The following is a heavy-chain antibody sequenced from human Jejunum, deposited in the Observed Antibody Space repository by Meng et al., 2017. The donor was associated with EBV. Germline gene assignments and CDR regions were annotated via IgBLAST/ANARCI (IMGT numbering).Heavy chain of an antibody. CDR2: IYHSGST. CDR1: GDSISSSNW. CDR3: ARYGSGYFPALWY. J-gene: IGHJ4*02. D-gene: IGHD3-3*01. V-gene: IGHV4-4*02. Sequence: QVQLQEAGPGLVKPSGTLSLPCAVSGDSISSSNWWSWVRQPPGKGLEWIGEIYHSGSTNYNPSLKSRVTISVDKSKNQFSLKLSSVTAADTAVYYCARYGSGYFPALWYWGQGTLVTVSS.